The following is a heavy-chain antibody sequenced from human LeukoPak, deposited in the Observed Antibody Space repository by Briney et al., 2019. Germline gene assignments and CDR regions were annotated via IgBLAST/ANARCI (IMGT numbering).Heavy chain of an antibody. Sequence: SETLSLTCTVSGGSISSYYWSWIRQPPGKGLEWIGYIHYSGSTNYNPSLKSRVTISVDTSKNQFSLKLSSVTAADTAVYYCARVSSDSSGFNRFDPWGQGTLVTVSS. V-gene: IGHV4-59*01. D-gene: IGHD3-22*01. CDR1: GGSISSYY. J-gene: IGHJ5*02. CDR2: IHYSGST. CDR3: ARVSSDSSGFNRFDP.